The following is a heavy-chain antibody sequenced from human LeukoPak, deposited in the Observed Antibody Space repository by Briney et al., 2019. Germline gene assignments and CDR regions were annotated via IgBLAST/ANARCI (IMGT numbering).Heavy chain of an antibody. J-gene: IGHJ6*02. Sequence: GGSLRLSCAASGFTFSNYAMSWVRLRQAPGKGLEWVSAISGSGGSTYYADSVKGRFTISRDNSKNTLYLQMNSLRAEDTAVYYCAKACSGGSCFFRYYYGMDVWGQGTTVTVSS. V-gene: IGHV3-23*01. CDR3: AKACSGGSCFFRYYYGMDV. D-gene: IGHD2-15*01. CDR1: GFTFSNYA. CDR2: ISGSGGST.